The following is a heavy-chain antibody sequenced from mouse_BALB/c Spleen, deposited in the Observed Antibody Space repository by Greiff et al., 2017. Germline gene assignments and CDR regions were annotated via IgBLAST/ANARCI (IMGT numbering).Heavy chain of an antibody. CDR2: ILPGSGST. Sequence: QVQLQQSGAELMKPGASVKISCKATGYTFSSYWIEWVKQRPGHGLEWIGEILPGSGSTNYNEKFKGKATFTADTSSNTAYMQLSSLTSEDSAVYYCARSHPYGNYYAMDYWGQGTSVTVSS. J-gene: IGHJ4*01. CDR3: ARSHPYGNYYAMDY. CDR1: GYTFSSYW. D-gene: IGHD2-10*02. V-gene: IGHV1-9*01.